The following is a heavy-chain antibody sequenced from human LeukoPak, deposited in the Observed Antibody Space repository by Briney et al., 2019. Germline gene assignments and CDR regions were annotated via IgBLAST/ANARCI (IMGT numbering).Heavy chain of an antibody. V-gene: IGHV4-59*08. J-gene: IGHJ5*02. CDR3: ARFARPLYNWFDP. D-gene: IGHD2-15*01. Sequence: PSETLSLTCTVSGGSISSYYWSWLRQPPGKGLEWIGYIYYSGSTNYNPSLKSRVTISVDTSKNQFSLKLSSVTAADTAVYYCARFARPLYNWFDPWGQGTLVTVSS. CDR2: IYYSGST. CDR1: GGSISSYY.